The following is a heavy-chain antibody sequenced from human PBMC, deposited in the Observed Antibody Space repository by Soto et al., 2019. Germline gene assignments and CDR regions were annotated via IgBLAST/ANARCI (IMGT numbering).Heavy chain of an antibody. D-gene: IGHD1-1*01. CDR1: GYTFTSYY. Sequence: ASVKVSCKASGYTFTSYYMHWVRQAPGQGLEWMGIINPSGGSTSYAQKFQGRVTMTRDTSTSTVYMELSSLRSEDTAVYYCARDSRDLYGLDVPLAYWGQGTLVTVSS. CDR2: INPSGGST. CDR3: ARDSRDLYGLDVPLAY. V-gene: IGHV1-46*03. J-gene: IGHJ4*02.